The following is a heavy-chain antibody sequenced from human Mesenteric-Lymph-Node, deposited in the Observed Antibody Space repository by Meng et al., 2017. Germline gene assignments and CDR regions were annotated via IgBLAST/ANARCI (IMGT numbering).Heavy chain of an antibody. Sequence: GESLKISCAASGFTFSRYWMHWVRQAPGKGLVWVLRINSDGSSTIYADSVKGRFTISRDNTKNTLYLQMNSLRAEDTAVYYCAIILDKWELLPDAFDIWGQGTMVTVSS. J-gene: IGHJ3*02. CDR2: INSDGSST. CDR1: GFTFSRYW. CDR3: AIILDKWELLPDAFDI. D-gene: IGHD1-26*01. V-gene: IGHV3-74*01.